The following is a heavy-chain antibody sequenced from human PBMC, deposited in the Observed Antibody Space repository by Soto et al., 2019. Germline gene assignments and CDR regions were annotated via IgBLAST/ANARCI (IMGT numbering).Heavy chain of an antibody. CDR3: AADPYYYDSSDYYSFDQ. CDR2: IVVGSGNT. D-gene: IGHD3-22*01. CDR1: GFNFRTTA. J-gene: IGHJ4*02. Sequence: VKVSCKASGFNFRTTAVQWVRQARGQRLEWIGWIVVGSGNTNYAQNFHERVTITRDVSTSTAYMDVSSLRFEDTAVYYCAADPYYYDSSDYYSFDQWGQGTLVTVSS. V-gene: IGHV1-58*01.